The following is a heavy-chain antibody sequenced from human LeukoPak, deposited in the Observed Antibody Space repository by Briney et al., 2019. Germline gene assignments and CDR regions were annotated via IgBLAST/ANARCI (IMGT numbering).Heavy chain of an antibody. CDR3: ARDRVVPAAINYYYGMDV. D-gene: IGHD2-2*02. V-gene: IGHV3-53*01. CDR2: IYSGGST. J-gene: IGHJ6*02. CDR1: GFTVSSNY. Sequence: AGGSLRLSCAASGFTVSSNYMSWVRQAPGKGLEWVSVIYSGGSTYYAGSVKGRFTISRDNSKNTLYLQMNSLRAEDTAVYYCARDRVVPAAINYYYGMDVWGQGTTVTVSS.